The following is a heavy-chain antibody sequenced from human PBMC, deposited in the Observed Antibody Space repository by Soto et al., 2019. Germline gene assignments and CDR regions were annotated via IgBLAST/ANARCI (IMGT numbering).Heavy chain of an antibody. Sequence: EVQLVESGGGLVQPGQSLRLSCIGSGFTIGDYAMSWFRQAPGKGLEWVGFIRSKPYGGTTEYAASLKGRFTISRDDSKSTAYLQMNSLKTEDTAMFYCTKRSYFDYGGQGTLVTVSS. D-gene: IGHD1-1*01. V-gene: IGHV3-49*03. CDR3: TKRSYFDY. CDR1: GFTIGDYA. CDR2: IRSKPYGGTT. J-gene: IGHJ4*02.